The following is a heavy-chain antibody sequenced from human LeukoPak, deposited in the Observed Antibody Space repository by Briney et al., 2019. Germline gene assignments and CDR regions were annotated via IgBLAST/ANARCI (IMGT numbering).Heavy chain of an antibody. CDR2: ISSSSSTT. CDR1: GFTFSSYS. Sequence: GGSLRLSCAASGFTFSSYSMNWVRQAPGKGLEWVSYISSSSSTTYYADSVKGRFTISRDNAKNSLYLQMNSLRAEDTAVYYCARDPGWLGVDYWGQGTLVTVSS. D-gene: IGHD6-19*01. J-gene: IGHJ4*02. CDR3: ARDPGWLGVDY. V-gene: IGHV3-48*01.